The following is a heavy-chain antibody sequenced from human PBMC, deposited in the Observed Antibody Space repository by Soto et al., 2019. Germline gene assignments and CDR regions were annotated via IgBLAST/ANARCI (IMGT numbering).Heavy chain of an antibody. CDR2: IYWNDDK. V-gene: IGHV2-5*01. Sequence: SGPTLVNPTHTLTLTCTFSGFSLSTSGVGVGWIRQPPGKALEWLALIYWNDDKRYSPSLKSRLTITKDTSKNQVVLTMTNMDPVDTATYYCAHRPPVTSGWGAWGFDYWGQGTLVTVSS. D-gene: IGHD6-25*01. J-gene: IGHJ4*02. CDR3: AHRPPVTSGWGAWGFDY. CDR1: GFSLSTSGVG.